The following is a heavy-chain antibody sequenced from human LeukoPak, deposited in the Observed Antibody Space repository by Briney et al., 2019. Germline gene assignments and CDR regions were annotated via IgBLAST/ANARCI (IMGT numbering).Heavy chain of an antibody. CDR1: GFTFHDFA. V-gene: IGHV3-20*04. Sequence: GGSLRLSCAASGFTFHDFAMSWVRQALGKALEWVSGVNWNGDGTGYADSVEGRFTISRDNAKNSLYLQMNSLRVDDTALYYCARLGGPDYYFYYYMDVWGKGTTVTVPS. D-gene: IGHD1-26*01. CDR2: VNWNGDGT. CDR3: ARLGGPDYYFYYYMDV. J-gene: IGHJ6*03.